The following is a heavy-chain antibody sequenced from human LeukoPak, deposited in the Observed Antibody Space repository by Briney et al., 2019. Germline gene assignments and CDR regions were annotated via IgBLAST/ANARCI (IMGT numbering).Heavy chain of an antibody. V-gene: IGHV4-59*01. CDR2: IYYSGST. CDR1: GGSISSYY. D-gene: IGHD1-1*01. J-gene: IGHJ4*02. Sequence: SETLSLTCTVSGGSISSYYWSWIRQPPGKGLEWIGYIYYSGSTNYNPSLKSRVTISVDTSKNQFSLKLSSVTAADTAIYYCGKATGTLGNWGQGTLVTVSS. CDR3: GKATGTLGN.